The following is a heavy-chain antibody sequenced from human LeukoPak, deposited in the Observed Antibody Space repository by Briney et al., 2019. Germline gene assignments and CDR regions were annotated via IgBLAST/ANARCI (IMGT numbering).Heavy chain of an antibody. V-gene: IGHV4-38-2*02. CDR1: GYSIATGYF. J-gene: IGHJ4*02. CDR2: IYTAGNT. Sequence: SETLSLTCTVSGYSIATGYFWGWVRQPPGKGLEWIASIYTAGNTFYNPSLKSRVTISIQTSENQFSLKLHSMTAADTAVYYCARVLDYYASGTYGFDYWGQGTLVTVSS. CDR3: ARVLDYYASGTYGFDY. D-gene: IGHD3-10*01.